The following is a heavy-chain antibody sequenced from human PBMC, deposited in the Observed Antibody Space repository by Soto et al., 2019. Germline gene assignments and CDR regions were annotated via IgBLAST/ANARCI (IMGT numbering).Heavy chain of an antibody. CDR3: ARDSVYYGDYELNYFDY. Sequence: QVQLVEFGGGLVKPGGSLRLSCAASGFTFSDYYMSWIRQAPGKGLEWVSYISSSSSYTNYADSVKGRFTISRDNAKNSLYLQMNSLRAEDTAVYYCARDSVYYGDYELNYFDYWGQGTLVTVSS. D-gene: IGHD4-17*01. CDR2: ISSSSSYT. V-gene: IGHV3-11*05. CDR1: GFTFSDYY. J-gene: IGHJ4*02.